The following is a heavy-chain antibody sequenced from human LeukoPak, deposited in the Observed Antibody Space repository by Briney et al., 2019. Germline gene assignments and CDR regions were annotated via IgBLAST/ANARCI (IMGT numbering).Heavy chain of an antibody. J-gene: IGHJ4*02. V-gene: IGHV3-23*01. CDR2: ISGSGGST. D-gene: IGHD3-10*01. CDR1: GFTFSSYA. Sequence: GGSLRLSCAASGFTFSSYAMSWVRQAPGKGLEWVSAISGSGGSTYYADSVKGRFTISRDNSKNTLYLQMNSLRAEDTAVYYCAKFEHNGLYYGSGSSFDYWGQGTLVTVSS. CDR3: AKFEHNGLYYGSGSSFDY.